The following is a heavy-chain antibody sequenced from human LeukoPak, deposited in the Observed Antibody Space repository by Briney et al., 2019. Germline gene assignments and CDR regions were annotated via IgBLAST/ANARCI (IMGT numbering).Heavy chain of an antibody. CDR2: VSGSGGST. D-gene: IGHD4-11*01. CDR3: VRDAQRGFDYSNSLQY. J-gene: IGHJ4*02. CDR1: GFTFSSYA. Sequence: GGSLRLSCAASGFTFSSYAMSWVRQAPGKGLEWVSGVSGSGGSTYYADSVKGRFTISRDNSKNTLYLQMNSLRAEDTAVYYCVRDAQRGFDYSNSLQYWGQGALVTVSS. V-gene: IGHV3-23*01.